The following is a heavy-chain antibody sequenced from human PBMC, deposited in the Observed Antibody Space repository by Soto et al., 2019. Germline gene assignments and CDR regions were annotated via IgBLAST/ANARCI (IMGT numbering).Heavy chain of an antibody. CDR1: GFTFTSHA. Sequence: EVQLLESGGRLVQPGGSLRLSCAASGFTFTSHAMTWVRQAPGKGLEWVSAISGSGGTYYADSVKGRFTISGDKSKNTLYLQMNSLRAEDTAVYYCAKDWGLGVARFDHWGQGTLVTVSS. D-gene: IGHD6-19*01. CDR3: AKDWGLGVARFDH. V-gene: IGHV3-23*01. CDR2: ISGSGGT. J-gene: IGHJ4*02.